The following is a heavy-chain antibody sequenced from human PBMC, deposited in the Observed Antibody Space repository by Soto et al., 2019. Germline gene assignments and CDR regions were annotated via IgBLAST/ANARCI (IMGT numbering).Heavy chain of an antibody. V-gene: IGHV3-73*01. Sequence: WWSLRLSCSASVFTFSGSAMHWFRQASGKGLEWVGRIRSKANSYATAYAASVKGRFTISRDDSKNTAYLQMNSLKTEDTAVYYCTSYGLGVPAAIGYWGQGTLVTVSS. CDR1: VFTFSGSA. J-gene: IGHJ4*02. CDR3: TSYGLGVPAAIGY. D-gene: IGHD2-2*02. CDR2: IRSKANSYAT.